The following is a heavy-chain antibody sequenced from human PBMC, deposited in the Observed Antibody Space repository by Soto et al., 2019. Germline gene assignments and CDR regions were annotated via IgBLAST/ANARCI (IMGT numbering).Heavy chain of an antibody. J-gene: IGHJ6*02. CDR2: ISAYNGNT. CDR3: ARRGYCTNGVCYYGMDV. V-gene: IGHV1-18*01. Sequence: ASVKVSCKASGYTFISYGINWVRQAPGQGLEWMGWISAYNGNTNYAQKLQGRVTVTTDTSTNTAYMELRSLRSDDTAVYYCARRGYCTNGVCYYGMDVWGQGTTVTVSS. D-gene: IGHD2-8*01. CDR1: GYTFISYG.